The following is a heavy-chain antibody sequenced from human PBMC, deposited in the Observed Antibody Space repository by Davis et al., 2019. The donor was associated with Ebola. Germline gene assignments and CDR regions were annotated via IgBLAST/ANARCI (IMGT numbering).Heavy chain of an antibody. J-gene: IGHJ5*02. V-gene: IGHV3-23*01. CDR1: GFIFSSYA. Sequence: PGGSLRPSGAASGFIFSSYAMSWVRQAPGKGLEWVSSISVRSITYHADSVKGRFTISRDNSKNTLYLQMNSLRAEDTAVYYCAKVHPPTTVTTGWFDPWGQGTLVTVSS. CDR2: ISVRSIT. CDR3: AKVHPPTTVTTGWFDP. D-gene: IGHD4-17*01.